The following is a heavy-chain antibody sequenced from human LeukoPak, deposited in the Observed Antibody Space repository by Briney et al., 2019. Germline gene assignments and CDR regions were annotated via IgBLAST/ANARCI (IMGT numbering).Heavy chain of an antibody. Sequence: GGSLRLSCAASGFTFSSYSMNWVRQAPGKGLEWVSSISSSSSYIYYADSVKGRFTISRDNAKNSLYLQMNSLRAEDTAVYYCARDGKQPGEFDYWGQGTLVTVSS. J-gene: IGHJ4*02. CDR1: GFTFSSYS. V-gene: IGHV3-21*01. CDR2: ISSSSSYI. CDR3: ARDGKQPGEFDY. D-gene: IGHD3-10*01.